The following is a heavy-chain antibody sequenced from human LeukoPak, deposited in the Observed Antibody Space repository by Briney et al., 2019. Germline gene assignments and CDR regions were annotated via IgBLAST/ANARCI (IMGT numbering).Heavy chain of an antibody. CDR1: GDSISSSTSY. D-gene: IGHD6-13*01. J-gene: IGHJ4*02. CDR2: MYYSGDT. Sequence: SETLSLTCTVSGDSISSSTSYWGWIRQPPGKGLEWIGSMYYSGDTFHNPSLKSRVTMSVDTSKNQFSLKLSSVTAADTAVYYCAREDRSSSWYGRGTYFDYWGQGTLVTVSS. CDR3: AREDRSSSWYGRGTYFDY. V-gene: IGHV4-39*02.